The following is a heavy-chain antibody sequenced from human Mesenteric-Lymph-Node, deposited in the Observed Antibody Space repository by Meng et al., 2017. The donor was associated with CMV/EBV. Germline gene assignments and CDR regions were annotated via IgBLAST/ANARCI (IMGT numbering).Heavy chain of an antibody. J-gene: IGHJ2*01. D-gene: IGHD7-27*01. CDR2: IYYSGNS. CDR3: ARHLLGYWYFDL. CDR1: GGSFCSRSYY. V-gene: IGHV4-39*01. Sequence: SVSGGSFCSRSYYWGWFRQPPGKWLEWIGSIYYSGNSHYNPSLKSRGTISVDTSKNHFSLKLSSVTAADTAVYYCARHLLGYWYFDLWGRGTLVTVSS.